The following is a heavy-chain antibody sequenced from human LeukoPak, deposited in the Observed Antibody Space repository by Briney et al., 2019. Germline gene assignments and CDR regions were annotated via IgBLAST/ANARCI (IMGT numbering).Heavy chain of an antibody. D-gene: IGHD5-18*01. J-gene: IGHJ4*02. CDR1: GFTFSSYS. CDR3: ARAGDTAMALDY. Sequence: PGGSLRLSCAASGFTFSSYSMNWVRQAPGKGRKWVSSISSSSSYIYYADSVKGRFTISRDNAKNSLYLQMNSLRAEDTAVYYCARAGDTAMALDYWGQGTLVTVSS. CDR2: ISSSSSYI. V-gene: IGHV3-21*01.